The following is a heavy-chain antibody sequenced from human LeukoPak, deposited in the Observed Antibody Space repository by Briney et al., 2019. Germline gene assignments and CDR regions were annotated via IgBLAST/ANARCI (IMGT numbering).Heavy chain of an antibody. J-gene: IGHJ4*02. CDR1: GFTFRSYV. D-gene: IGHD3-22*01. V-gene: IGHV3-64D*06. CDR2: ISSNGGST. CDR3: VKGNNYDSSGYQFDY. Sequence: GGSLRLSCSASGFTFRSYVMYWVRQAPGKGLEYVSVISSNGGSTNYADSVKGRFTISRDDSKNTLYLQMSSLRAEDTAVYYCVKGNNYDSSGYQFDYWGQGTLVTVSS.